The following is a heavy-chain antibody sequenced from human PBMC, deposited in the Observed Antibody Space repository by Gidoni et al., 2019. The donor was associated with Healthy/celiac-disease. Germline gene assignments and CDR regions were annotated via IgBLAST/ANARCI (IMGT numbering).Heavy chain of an antibody. CDR3: ASEEGYCSGGSCYSDAFDI. CDR2: IIPIFGTA. Sequence: HVPPMQSGADVTTPASSVKVSCKASVGTFSSYAISCVRQAPGQGLEWMGGIIPIFGTANYEQKFQGRVTMTADESTSTAYMELSSLRSEDTDVYYCASEEGYCSGGSCYSDAFDIGGQGTMVTVSS. J-gene: IGHJ3*02. D-gene: IGHD2-15*01. CDR1: VGTFSSYA. V-gene: IGHV1-69*01.